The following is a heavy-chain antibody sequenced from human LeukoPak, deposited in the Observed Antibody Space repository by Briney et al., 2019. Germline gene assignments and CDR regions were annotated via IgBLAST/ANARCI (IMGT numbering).Heavy chain of an antibody. V-gene: IGHV1-18*04. Sequence: ASVKVSCKASGYTFTGYYLHWVRQAPGQGFEWMGWISVYNGNTNYAQKLQGRVTMTTDTSTSTAYMELRSLRSDDTAVYYCARQLGYCSSGSCYRWFDPWGQGTLVTVSS. CDR3: ARQLGYCSSGSCYRWFDP. CDR2: ISVYNGNT. D-gene: IGHD2-15*01. CDR1: GYTFTGYY. J-gene: IGHJ5*02.